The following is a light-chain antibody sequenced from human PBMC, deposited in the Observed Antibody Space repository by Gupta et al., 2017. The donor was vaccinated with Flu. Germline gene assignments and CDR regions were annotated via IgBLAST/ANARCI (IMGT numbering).Light chain of an antibody. V-gene: IGKV3-20*01. CDR2: GAS. Sequence: PGTLSLSPGERATLSCRASQSVSSSYLAWYQQKPGQAPRLLIYGASSRATGIPDRFSGSGSGTDFTLTISRLEPEDFAVYYCQQYGSSRTFGQGTKVEIK. CDR3: QQYGSSRT. CDR1: QSVSSSY. J-gene: IGKJ1*01.